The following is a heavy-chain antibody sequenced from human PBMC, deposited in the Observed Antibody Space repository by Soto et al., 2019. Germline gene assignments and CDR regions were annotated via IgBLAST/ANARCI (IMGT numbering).Heavy chain of an antibody. CDR3: ARGGAWTPEGLGS. CDR1: GFTFSSFA. Sequence: QVQLVESGGGVVQPGRSLRLSCAASGFTFSSFAMHWVRQAPGKGLEWLAVISSDVVNYYYAESVKGRFTISRDNSKNTLYLKKNSLRNEDTPVYYWARGGAWTPEGLGSWGQGTLVTVSS. CDR2: ISSDVVNY. J-gene: IGHJ4*02. V-gene: IGHV3-30-3*01. D-gene: IGHD2-15*01.